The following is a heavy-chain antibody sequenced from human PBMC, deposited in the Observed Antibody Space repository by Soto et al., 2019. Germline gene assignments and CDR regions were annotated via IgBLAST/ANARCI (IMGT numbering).Heavy chain of an antibody. CDR1: GYTFTSYA. Sequence: GASVKVSCKASGYTFTSYAMHWVRQAPGQRLEWMGWINAGNGNTKYSQKFQGRVTITRDTSASTAYMELSSLRSEDTAVYYCARDQEGCTNGVCYNRPTPFDYWGQGTLVTVSS. D-gene: IGHD2-8*01. V-gene: IGHV1-3*01. CDR3: ARDQEGCTNGVCYNRPTPFDY. CDR2: INAGNGNT. J-gene: IGHJ4*02.